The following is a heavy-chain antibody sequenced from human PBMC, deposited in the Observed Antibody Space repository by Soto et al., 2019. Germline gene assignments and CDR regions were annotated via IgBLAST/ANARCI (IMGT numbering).Heavy chain of an antibody. CDR1: GYTLTSYG. CDR3: ARDLAAAGPFDY. J-gene: IGHJ4*02. Sequence: QVQLLQSGAEVKKPGASVKVSCTASGYTLTSYGISLVRQVPGQGLEWMGWISAYNGNTNYAQKLQGRVTMTTDTSTSTAYMELRSLRSYDTAVYYCARDLAAAGPFDYWGQGTLVTVSS. CDR2: ISAYNGNT. V-gene: IGHV1-18*01. D-gene: IGHD6-13*01.